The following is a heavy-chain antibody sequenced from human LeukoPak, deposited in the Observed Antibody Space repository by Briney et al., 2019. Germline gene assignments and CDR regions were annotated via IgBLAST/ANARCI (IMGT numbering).Heavy chain of an antibody. D-gene: IGHD5-18*01. CDR2: ISYDGGNT. Sequence: GGSLKLSCVISGFTFSSHAMHWVRQAPGKGLKWVAVISYDGGNTYYSDSVQGRFTISRDNSKNTLYLQMSSLRAEDTAIYYCARDTAMVTGYLDHWGQGTLVTVSS. CDR3: ARDTAMVTGYLDH. CDR1: GFTFSSHA. V-gene: IGHV3-30-3*01. J-gene: IGHJ5*02.